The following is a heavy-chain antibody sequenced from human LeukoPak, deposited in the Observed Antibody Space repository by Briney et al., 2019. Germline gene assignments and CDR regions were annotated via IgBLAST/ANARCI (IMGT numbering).Heavy chain of an antibody. CDR3: AGTADTAMDY. V-gene: IGHV4-30-2*01. J-gene: IGHJ4*02. CDR1: GGSIGSGGYS. CDR2: IYHSGST. Sequence: PSQTLSPTCAVSGGSIGSGGYSWSWIRQPPGKGLEWIGYIYHSGSTYYNPSLKSRVTISVDRSKNQFSLKLSSVTAADTAVYYCAGTADTAMDYWGQGTLVTVSS. D-gene: IGHD5-18*01.